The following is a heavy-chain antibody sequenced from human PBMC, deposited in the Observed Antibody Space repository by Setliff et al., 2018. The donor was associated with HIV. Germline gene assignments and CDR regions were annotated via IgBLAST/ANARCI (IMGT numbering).Heavy chain of an antibody. V-gene: IGHV1-8*03. CDR3: ARIVAPGSHGPDYYMDV. D-gene: IGHD2-21*01. Sequence: ASVMVSCKASGYIFMNNDISWVRQAPGQGLEWVGWVNPNRGNTGFAQKFQGRLTITRDTSKSTVYMELSSLRSEDTGVYYCARIVAPGSHGPDYYMDVWGKGTTVTVSS. CDR1: GYIFMNND. J-gene: IGHJ6*03. CDR2: VNPNRGNT.